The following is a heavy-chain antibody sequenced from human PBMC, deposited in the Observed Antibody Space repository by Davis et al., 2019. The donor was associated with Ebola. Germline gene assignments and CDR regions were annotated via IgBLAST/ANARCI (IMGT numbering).Heavy chain of an antibody. J-gene: IGHJ6*02. V-gene: IGHV3-30*18. D-gene: IGHD2-2*01. Sequence: GESLKISCAASGFTFSSYGMHWVRQAPGKGLEWVAVISYDGSNKYYADSVKGRFTISRDNSKNTLYLQMNSLRSEDTAVYYCAQKIPRYWSSTSCYGASYYSMDVWGQGTTVTVSS. CDR2: ISYDGSNK. CDR1: GFTFSSYG. CDR3: AQKIPRYWSSTSCYGASYYSMDV.